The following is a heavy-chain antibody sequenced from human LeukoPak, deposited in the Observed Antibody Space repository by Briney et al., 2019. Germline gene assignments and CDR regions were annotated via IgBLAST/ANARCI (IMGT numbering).Heavy chain of an antibody. V-gene: IGHV3-7*04. D-gene: IGHD6-13*01. CDR2: IKQDGSAK. CDR3: VRQNHSSWLQFFDF. Sequence: PGGSLRLSCAASGFTFSTYWMTWVRQAPGKGLEWVANIKQDGSAKYYLDSVQGRFTISRDNAKNSLYLQMNSLRAEDTALYYCVRQNHSSWLQFFDFWGQGTLVTVSS. CDR1: GFTFSTYW. J-gene: IGHJ4*02.